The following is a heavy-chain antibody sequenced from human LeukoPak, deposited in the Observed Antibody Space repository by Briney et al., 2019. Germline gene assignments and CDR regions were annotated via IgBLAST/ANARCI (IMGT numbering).Heavy chain of an antibody. CDR3: ARTNLDCKNGVCYDY. V-gene: IGHV1-18*01. D-gene: IGHD2-8*01. Sequence: ASVTVSCKASGYTFPTSGISWVRQAPGQGLEWMGWISVYNHNTNYAQKFQGRVTVTTDTSTRTAYMVLRSLRSDDTAVYYCARTNLDCKNGVCYDYWGQGTLVTVSS. J-gene: IGHJ4*02. CDR1: GYTFPTSG. CDR2: ISVYNHNT.